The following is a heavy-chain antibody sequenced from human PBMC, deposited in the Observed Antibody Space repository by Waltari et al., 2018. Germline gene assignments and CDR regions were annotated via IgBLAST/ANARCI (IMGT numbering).Heavy chain of an antibody. CDR2: INPNSGCT. D-gene: IGHD6-13*01. CDR1: GHTLTGCY. V-gene: IGHV1-2*06. Sequence: QVQLVQSGAEVKKPGASVKVSCKASGHTLTGCYAHWVRQAPGQGLEWMGRINPNSGCTNYAQTFQGRVTMTRDTSTSTAYMELSRLTSDDTAVYYCATLEGLYSSSWYVGYWGQGTRVTVSS. CDR3: ATLEGLYSSSWYVGY. J-gene: IGHJ4*02.